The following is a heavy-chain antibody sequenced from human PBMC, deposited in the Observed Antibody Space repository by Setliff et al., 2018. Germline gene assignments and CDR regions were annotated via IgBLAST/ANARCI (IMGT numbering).Heavy chain of an antibody. Sequence: SETLSLTCTVSGGSISSYYWSWIRQPPWKGLEWIGYIYTSGSTYYNPSLKSLVTISVDTSKNHFSLKLSSVTAADTAVYYCAREGFYCTNGVCYRPFDYWGQGILVTVSS. CDR2: IYTSGST. CDR1: GGSISSYY. CDR3: AREGFYCTNGVCYRPFDY. V-gene: IGHV4-4*08. J-gene: IGHJ4*02. D-gene: IGHD2-8*01.